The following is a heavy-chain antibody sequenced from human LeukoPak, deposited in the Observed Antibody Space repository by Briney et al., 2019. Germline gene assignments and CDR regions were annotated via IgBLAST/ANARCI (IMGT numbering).Heavy chain of an antibody. CDR1: GGSISSYY. V-gene: IGHV4-59*08. J-gene: IGHJ6*02. CDR3: ARQPTFNYYYYGMDV. Sequence: MPSETLSLTCTVSGGSISSYYWSWIRQPPGKGLEWIGYIYYSGSTNYNPSLKSRVTISVDTSKNQFSLKLSSVTAADTAVYYCARQPTFNYYYYGMDVWGQGTTVTVSS. CDR2: IYYSGST.